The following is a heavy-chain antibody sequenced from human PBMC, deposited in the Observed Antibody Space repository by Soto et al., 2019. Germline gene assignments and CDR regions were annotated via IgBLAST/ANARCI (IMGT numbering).Heavy chain of an antibody. D-gene: IGHD3-16*02. Sequence: SETLSLTCTVSGGSISSSSYYWGWIRQPPGKGLEWIGSIYYSGSTYYNPSLKSRVTISVDTSKNQFSLKLSSVTAADTAVYFCARQENQNSDLVYDYIWGSYRCGNFAYWGQRTLVPVSS. V-gene: IGHV4-39*01. J-gene: IGHJ4*02. CDR1: GGSISSSSYY. CDR3: ARQENQNSDLVYDYIWGSYRCGNFAY. CDR2: IYYSGST.